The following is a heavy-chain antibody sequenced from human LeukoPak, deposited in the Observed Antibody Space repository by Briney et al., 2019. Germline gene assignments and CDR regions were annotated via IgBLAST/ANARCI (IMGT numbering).Heavy chain of an antibody. CDR1: GYTLTELS. V-gene: IGHV1-24*01. CDR2: FDPEDGET. CDR3: ASSVFTSTYYDILTIDY. Sequence: GASVKVSCKVSGYTLTELSMHWVRQAPGKGLEWMGGFDPEDGETIYAQKLQGRVTMTTDTSTSTAYMELRSLRSDDTAVYYCASSVFTSTYYDILTIDYWGQGTLVTVSS. J-gene: IGHJ4*02. D-gene: IGHD3-9*01.